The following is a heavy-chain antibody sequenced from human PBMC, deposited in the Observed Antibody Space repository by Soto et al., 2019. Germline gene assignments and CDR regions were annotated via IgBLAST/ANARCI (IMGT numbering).Heavy chain of an antibody. D-gene: IGHD3-10*02. CDR2: ISGSAFST. CDR3: ARSGDNYNVLDY. CDR1: GFTFSNYA. V-gene: IGHV3-23*01. J-gene: IGHJ4*02. Sequence: PGGSLRLSCAASGFTFSNYAMTWVRQAPGKGLEWVSAISGSAFSTYYADSVKGRFTISRDNAKNSLYLQINSLRGEDTAIYFCARSGDNYNVLDYWGPGTPVTVSS.